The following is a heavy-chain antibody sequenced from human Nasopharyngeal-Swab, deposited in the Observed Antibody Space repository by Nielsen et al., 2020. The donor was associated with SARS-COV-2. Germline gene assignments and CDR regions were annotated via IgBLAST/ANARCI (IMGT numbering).Heavy chain of an antibody. V-gene: IGHV3-21*01. CDR1: GFTFSSYS. CDR2: ISSSSSYI. CDR3: ARDHVLPDAFDI. Sequence: GESLKISCAASGFTFSSYSMNWVRQAPGKGLEWVSSISSSSSYIYYADSVKGRFTISRDNAKNSLYLQMNSLRAEDTAVYYCARDHVLPDAFDIWSQGTMVTVSS. J-gene: IGHJ3*02. D-gene: IGHD3-10*01.